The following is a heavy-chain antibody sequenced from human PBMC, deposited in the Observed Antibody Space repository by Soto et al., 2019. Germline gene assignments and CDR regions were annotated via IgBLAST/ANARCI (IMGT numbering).Heavy chain of an antibody. J-gene: IGHJ4*02. CDR1: GDSFTNSW. Sequence: PGESLKISCKGSGDSFTNSWIGWVRQMPGKGLEWMGIINPGDSNIRYSPSFQGQVTLSANKSTNTAYLQWSSLKASDTAMYYCARKRTYFDSPSYWGQGALVTVYS. CDR2: INPGDSNI. CDR3: ARKRTYFDSPSY. V-gene: IGHV5-51*01. D-gene: IGHD3-22*01.